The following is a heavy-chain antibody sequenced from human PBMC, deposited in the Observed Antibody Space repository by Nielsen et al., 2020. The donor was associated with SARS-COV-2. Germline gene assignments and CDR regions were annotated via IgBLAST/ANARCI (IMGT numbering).Heavy chain of an antibody. Sequence: GGSLRLSCAASGFTFSSYAMSWVRQAPGKGLEWVSAISGSGGSTYYADFVKGRFTISRDNSKNTLYLQMNSLRAEDTAVYYCAKGYSSSWYYFDYWGQGTLVTVSS. V-gene: IGHV3-23*01. CDR1: GFTFSSYA. D-gene: IGHD6-13*01. J-gene: IGHJ4*02. CDR3: AKGYSSSWYYFDY. CDR2: ISGSGGST.